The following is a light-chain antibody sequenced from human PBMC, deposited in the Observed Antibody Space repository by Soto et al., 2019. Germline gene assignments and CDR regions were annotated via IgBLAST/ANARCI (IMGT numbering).Light chain of an antibody. CDR2: LGS. J-gene: IGKJ1*01. CDR3: MQALQTPA. V-gene: IGKV2-28*01. Sequence: DIVMTQSPLSLPVTPGEPASISCRSSQSLLHSNGYNYLDWYLQKPGQSPQLLIYLGSNRASGXSXXFSGSGSGTDFTMKSSRGEAEDVGVYYCMQALQTPAFGQGPKVEIK. CDR1: QSLLHSNGYNY.